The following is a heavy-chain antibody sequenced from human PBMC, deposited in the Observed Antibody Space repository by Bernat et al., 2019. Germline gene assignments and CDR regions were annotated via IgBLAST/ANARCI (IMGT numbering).Heavy chain of an antibody. Sequence: EVQLVESGGGLVQPGGSLRLSCAASGFTVSSNYMSWVRQAPGKGLEWVSVIYSGGSTYYAESVKGRFTISRHNSKNTLYLQMNSLRAEDTAVYYCAREVYARDRGAFDIWGQGTMVTVSS. CDR3: AREVYARDRGAFDI. J-gene: IGHJ3*02. CDR2: IYSGGST. D-gene: IGHD2-8*01. V-gene: IGHV3-53*04. CDR1: GFTVSSNY.